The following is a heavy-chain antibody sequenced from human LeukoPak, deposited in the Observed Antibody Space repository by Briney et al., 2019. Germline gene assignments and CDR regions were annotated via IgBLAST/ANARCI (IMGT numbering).Heavy chain of an antibody. V-gene: IGHV3-7*05. D-gene: IGHD2-8*02. CDR2: IKQDGSQT. J-gene: IGHJ4*02. CDR3: ARDSRATGVHEY. CDR1: GFTFSNYA. Sequence: PGGSLRLSCAASGFTFSNYAMSWVRQAPGKGLEWVANIKQDGSQTYYADSVKGRFTISRDNAQNSIYLQMNSLRVEDTAVYYCARDSRATGVHEYWGQGTLVTVSS.